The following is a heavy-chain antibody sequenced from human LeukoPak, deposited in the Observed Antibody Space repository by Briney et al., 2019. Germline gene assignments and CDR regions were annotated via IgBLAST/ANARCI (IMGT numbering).Heavy chain of an antibody. CDR1: GYTFTSYG. CDR3: ARDLVVVADNWFDP. CDR2: ISAYNGNT. J-gene: IGHJ5*02. V-gene: IGHV1-18*01. D-gene: IGHD2-15*01. Sequence: ASVKVSCEASGYTFTSYGISWVRQAPGQGLEWMGWISAYNGNTNYAQKLQGRVTMTTDTSTSTAYMELRSLRSDDTAVYYCARDLVVVADNWFDPWGQGTLVTVSS.